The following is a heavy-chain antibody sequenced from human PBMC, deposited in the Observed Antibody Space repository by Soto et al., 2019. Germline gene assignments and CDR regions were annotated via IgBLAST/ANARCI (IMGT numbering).Heavy chain of an antibody. V-gene: IGHV3-33*01. J-gene: IGHJ6*03. CDR3: ARGYCTNGVCYYYYYYMDV. Sequence: QVQLVESGGGVVQPGRSLRLSCAASGFTFSSYGMHWVRQAPGKGLEWVAVIWYDGSNKYYADSVKGRFTISRDNSKNTLYLQMNSLRAEDTSVDYCARGYCTNGVCYYYYYYMDVWGKGTTVTVSS. D-gene: IGHD2-8*01. CDR2: IWYDGSNK. CDR1: GFTFSSYG.